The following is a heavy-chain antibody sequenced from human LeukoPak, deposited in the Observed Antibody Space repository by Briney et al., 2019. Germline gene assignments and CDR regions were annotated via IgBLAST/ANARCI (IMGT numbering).Heavy chain of an antibody. Sequence: GGSLRLSCAASGFTFSSYAMSWVRQAPGKGLEWVSAISGSGGSTYYADSVKGRFTISRDNSKNTLYLQMNSLRAEDTAIYYCAKASLGSCTGAKCYHFDNWGQGTLVTVSS. CDR1: GFTFSSYA. D-gene: IGHD2-8*02. J-gene: IGHJ4*02. V-gene: IGHV3-23*01. CDR2: ISGSGGST. CDR3: AKASLGSCTGAKCYHFDN.